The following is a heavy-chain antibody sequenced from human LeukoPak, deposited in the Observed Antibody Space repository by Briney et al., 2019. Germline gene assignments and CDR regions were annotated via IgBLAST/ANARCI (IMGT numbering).Heavy chain of an antibody. J-gene: IGHJ4*02. Sequence: GGSLRLSCVTSGFIFSDYWMGWVRQAPGKGPEWVASIKPDGNEQYYVDSVRGRFTISRDNSKDSLFLQMDSLRDDDTAVYYCGRDWDSSGHWYGVGLTGLYVWGQGTLVTVSS. CDR3: GRDWDSSGHWYGVGLTGLYV. D-gene: IGHD6-19*01. CDR2: IKPDGNEQ. V-gene: IGHV3-7*01. CDR1: GFIFSDYW.